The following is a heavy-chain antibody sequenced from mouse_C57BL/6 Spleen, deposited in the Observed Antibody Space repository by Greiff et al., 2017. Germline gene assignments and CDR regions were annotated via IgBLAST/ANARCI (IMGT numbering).Heavy chain of an antibody. Sequence: VQLQQSGAELARPGASVKMSCKASGYTFTSYTMHWVKQRPGQGLEWIGYINPSSGYTKYNQKFKDKATLTADKSSSTAYMQLSSLTSEDSAVYDCARGYDGLYYFDYWGQGTTLTVSS. CDR2: INPSSGYT. J-gene: IGHJ2*01. CDR1: GYTFTSYT. D-gene: IGHD2-3*01. V-gene: IGHV1-4*01. CDR3: ARGYDGLYYFDY.